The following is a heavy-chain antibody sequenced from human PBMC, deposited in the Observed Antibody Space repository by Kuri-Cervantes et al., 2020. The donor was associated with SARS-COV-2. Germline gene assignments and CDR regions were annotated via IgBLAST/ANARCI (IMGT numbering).Heavy chain of an antibody. V-gene: IGHV3-33*06. D-gene: IGHD3-22*01. CDR1: GFTFSNAW. CDR3: AKDSSDYYDSTRYFDL. CDR2: IWYDGSNK. Sequence: GESLKISCAASGFTFSNAWMSWVRQAPGKGLEWVAVIWYDGSNKYYADSVKGRFTISRDNSKNTLYLQMNSLRAEDTAVYYCAKDSSDYYDSTRYFDLWGRGTLITVSS. J-gene: IGHJ2*01.